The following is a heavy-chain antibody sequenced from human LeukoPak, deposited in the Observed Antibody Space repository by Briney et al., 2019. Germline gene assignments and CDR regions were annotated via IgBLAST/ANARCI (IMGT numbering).Heavy chain of an antibody. CDR3: AKAYNYGSGSYYSFFDN. CDR1: LFTFSSYA. V-gene: IGHV3-23*01. CDR2: INPSGGDT. J-gene: IGHJ4*02. Sequence: QPGGSLRLSCAASLFTFSSYAMTWVRQAPGKGLEWVSTINPSGGDTYYADSVRGRFTISRDNSKKTLYLQMDSLRAEDTAVYYCAKAYNYGSGSYYSFFDNWGQGTPVTVSS. D-gene: IGHD3-10*01.